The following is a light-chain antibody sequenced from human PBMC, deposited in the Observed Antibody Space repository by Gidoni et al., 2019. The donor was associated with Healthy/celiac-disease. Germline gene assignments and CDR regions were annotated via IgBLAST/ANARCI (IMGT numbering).Light chain of an antibody. CDR2: AAS. Sequence: GDRVTITCRASQSISSYLNWYQQKPGKAPKLLIYAASSLQSGVPSRFSGSGSGTDFTLTISSLQPEDFATYYCQQSYSTPHTFGQXTKVEIK. V-gene: IGKV1-39*01. CDR1: QSISSY. J-gene: IGKJ1*01. CDR3: QQSYSTPHT.